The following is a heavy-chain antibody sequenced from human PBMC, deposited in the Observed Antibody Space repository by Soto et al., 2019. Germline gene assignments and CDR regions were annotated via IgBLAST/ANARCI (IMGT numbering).Heavy chain of an antibody. D-gene: IGHD5-12*01. Sequence: ASVKVSCKSSGYSFTNYDINWVRQAPGQGLEWMGWMSPNSGNTGYAQKFEGRVTMTRDTSTNTAYLELRSLTSDDTALYYCARLFKDYRGYTYLFHVWGQGTLVTVYS. V-gene: IGHV1-8*01. J-gene: IGHJ4*02. CDR2: MSPNSGNT. CDR3: ARLFKDYRGYTYLFHV. CDR1: GYSFTNYD.